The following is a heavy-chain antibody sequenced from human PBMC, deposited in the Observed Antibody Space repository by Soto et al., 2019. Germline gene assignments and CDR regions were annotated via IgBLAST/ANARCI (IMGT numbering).Heavy chain of an antibody. Sequence: EVQLVESGGGLVQPGGSLRLSCAASGFTFSNYWMSWVRQAPGKGLEWVANIKQDGSQNYYVDSVKGRFTTSRDNTKNSFSLQMKSLRAMDAAVYYCARDHINGWKFDYWGRGTLVTVSS. J-gene: IGHJ4*02. CDR2: IKQDGSQN. CDR3: ARDHINGWKFDY. V-gene: IGHV3-7*01. D-gene: IGHD6-19*01. CDR1: GFTFSNYW.